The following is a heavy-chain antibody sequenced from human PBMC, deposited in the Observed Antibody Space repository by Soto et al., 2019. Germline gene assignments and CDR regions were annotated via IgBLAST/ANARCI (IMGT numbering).Heavy chain of an antibody. J-gene: IGHJ6*02. CDR3: AREDCCGWSSDGLDV. Sequence: SETLSLTCAVVGDSLRSHSWNWIRQPPGKGLEWIGELYPSGSTNYNPSLKSRATISVDTSKNQFSLTLTSVTAADTAVYYCAREDCCGWSSDGLDVWGQGTMVTVSS. D-gene: IGHD2-15*01. CDR1: GDSLRSHS. V-gene: IGHV4-34*01. CDR2: LYPSGST.